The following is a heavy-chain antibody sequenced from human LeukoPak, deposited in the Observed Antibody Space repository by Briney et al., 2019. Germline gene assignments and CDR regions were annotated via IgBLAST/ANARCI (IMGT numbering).Heavy chain of an antibody. Sequence: ASVTVSCKASGYTFTSYGISWVRQAPGQGLEWMGWISAYNGNTNYAQKLQGRVTMTTDTSTSTAYMELRSLRSDDTAVYYCARDLITIFGVVITRYGMDVWGKGTTVTVSS. CDR2: ISAYNGNT. D-gene: IGHD3-3*01. J-gene: IGHJ6*04. CDR1: GYTFTSYG. V-gene: IGHV1-18*01. CDR3: ARDLITIFGVVITRYGMDV.